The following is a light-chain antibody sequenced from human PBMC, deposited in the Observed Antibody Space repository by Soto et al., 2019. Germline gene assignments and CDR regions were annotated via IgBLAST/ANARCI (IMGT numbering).Light chain of an antibody. CDR1: QDVYNN. CDR2: LAS. Sequence: DIQMTQSPSSLFASIGDRVTITCQVSQDVYNNLNWYQQKPGKAPKLLIYLASNLETGVPSRFSGSGSGTDFTFTIRSLQPEDIATYYCQQYGNLPYTFGQGTKVDIK. V-gene: IGKV1-33*01. J-gene: IGKJ2*01. CDR3: QQYGNLPYT.